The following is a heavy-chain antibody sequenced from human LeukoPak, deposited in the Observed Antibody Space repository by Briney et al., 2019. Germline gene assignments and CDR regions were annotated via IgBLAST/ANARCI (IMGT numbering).Heavy chain of an antibody. D-gene: IGHD2-21*02. V-gene: IGHV1-46*01. CDR2: INPSGGST. Sequence: ASVKVSCKASGYTFTSHGITWVRQAPGQGLEWMGIINPSGGSTSYAQKFQGRVTMTRDTSTSTVYMELSSLRSEDTAVYYCARGGKIVVVTAIRSDDAFDIWGQGTMVTVSS. CDR3: ARGGKIVVVTAIRSDDAFDI. CDR1: GYTFTSHG. J-gene: IGHJ3*02.